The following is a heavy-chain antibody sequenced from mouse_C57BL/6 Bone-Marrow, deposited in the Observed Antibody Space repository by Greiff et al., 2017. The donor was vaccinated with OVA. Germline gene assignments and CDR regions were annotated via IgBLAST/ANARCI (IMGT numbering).Heavy chain of an antibody. CDR2: IYPGSGST. J-gene: IGHJ4*01. CDR1: GYTFTSYW. Sequence: QVQLQQPGAELVKPGASVKMSCKASGYTFTSYWITWVKQRPGQGLEWIGDIYPGSGSTNYNEKFKSKATLTVDTSSSPASLQLSSLTSEHSAVFYWARGGGDYWGQGTSVTVSS. V-gene: IGHV1-55*01. CDR3: ARGGGDY.